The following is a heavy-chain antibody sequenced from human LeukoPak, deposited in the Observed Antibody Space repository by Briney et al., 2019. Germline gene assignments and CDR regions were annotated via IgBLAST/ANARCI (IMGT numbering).Heavy chain of an antibody. CDR2: IKEDGTET. CDR1: RFTFSSYS. D-gene: IGHD5-24*01. CDR3: AKEGRSLQTY. V-gene: IGHV3-7*03. Sequence: GGSLRLPCAASRFTFSSYSMNWVRLAPGKGLEWVANIKEDGTETYYVDSVKGRFTISRDNAKNSLYLQMNSLRVEDTAVYYCAKEGRSLQTYWGQGTLVTVSS. J-gene: IGHJ4*02.